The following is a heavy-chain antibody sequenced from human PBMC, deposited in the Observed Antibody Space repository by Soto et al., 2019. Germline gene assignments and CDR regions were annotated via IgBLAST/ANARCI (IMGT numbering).Heavy chain of an antibody. CDR2: IDSSGNT. CDR3: AREGGYYDSSGSGVYHYYGVDV. Sequence: QVQVQESGPGLVKPSETLSLTCTVSGGSISSYYWSWIRQPAGKGLQWIGRIDSSGNTHYNPSLKRRVTMSLDTPTKRFSLKLSSVTAADTAVYYCAREGGYYDSSGSGVYHYYGVDVWGQGTTVTVSS. D-gene: IGHD3-22*01. CDR1: GGSISSYY. J-gene: IGHJ6*02. V-gene: IGHV4-4*07.